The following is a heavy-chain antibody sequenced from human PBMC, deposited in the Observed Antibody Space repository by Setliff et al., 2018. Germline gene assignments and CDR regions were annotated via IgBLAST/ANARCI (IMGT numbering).Heavy chain of an antibody. CDR3: ARGLIVLPGPSGDMGYFDY. V-gene: IGHV1-46*01. D-gene: IGHD2-8*01. CDR1: GYTFTSYG. CDR2: INPSGGYT. J-gene: IGHJ4*02. Sequence: PSVKVSCKASGYTFTSYGISWVRQAPGQGLEWMGMINPSGGYTIYAQKFQGRVTMTRDTSTSTVYLELSSLRSEDTAVYYCARGLIVLPGPSGDMGYFDYWGQGTLVTVSS.